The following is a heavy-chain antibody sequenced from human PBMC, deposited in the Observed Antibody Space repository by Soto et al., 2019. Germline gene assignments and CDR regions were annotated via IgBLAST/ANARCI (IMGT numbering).Heavy chain of an antibody. CDR2: ISAYNGNT. CDR1: GYTFTSYG. V-gene: IGHV1-18*01. CDR3: ARDPGDGSGSSSFDY. D-gene: IGHD6-6*01. Sequence: ASVKVSCKASGYTFTSYGISWVRQAPGQGLEWMGWISAYNGNTNYAQKLQGRVTMTTDTSTSTAYMELRSLRSDDTAVYYCARDPGDGSGSSSFDYWGQGTLVTVSS. J-gene: IGHJ4*02.